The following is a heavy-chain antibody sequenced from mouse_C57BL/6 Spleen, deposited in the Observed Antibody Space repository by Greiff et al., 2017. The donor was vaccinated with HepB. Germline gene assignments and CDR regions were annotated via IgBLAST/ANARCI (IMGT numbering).Heavy chain of an antibody. J-gene: IGHJ4*01. Sequence: EVKLVESGAELVRPGASVKLSCTASGFHIKDYYMHWVKQRPEQGLEWIGRIDPEDGDTESAPTFQGKATMPADTSSNTAYLQLSSLTSEDTAVFYGTTYYDAMDYWGQGTSVTVAS. CDR3: TTYYDAMDY. CDR2: IDPEDGDT. CDR1: GFHIKDYY. V-gene: IGHV14-1*01.